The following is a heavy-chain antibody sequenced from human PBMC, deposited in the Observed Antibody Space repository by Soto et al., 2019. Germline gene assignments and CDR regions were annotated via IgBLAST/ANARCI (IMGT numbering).Heavy chain of an antibody. CDR1: GGSISSGGYY. V-gene: IGHV4-31*03. Sequence: SETLSLTCTVSGGSISSGGYYWSWIRQHPGKGLEWIGYIYYSGSTYYNPSLKSRVTISVDTSKNQFSLKLSSVTAADTAVYYCARVNGRHSSGGNFDYWGQGTLVTVSS. CDR3: ARVNGRHSSGGNFDY. J-gene: IGHJ4*02. CDR2: IYYSGST. D-gene: IGHD6-19*01.